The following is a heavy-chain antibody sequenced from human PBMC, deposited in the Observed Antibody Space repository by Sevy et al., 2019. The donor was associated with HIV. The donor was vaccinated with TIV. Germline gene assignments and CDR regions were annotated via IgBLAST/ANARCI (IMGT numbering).Heavy chain of an antibody. CDR2: IYPGDSDT. Sequence: GESLKISCKGSGYSFTSYWIGWVRQMPGKGLEWMGIIYPGDSDTRYSPSFQGQVTISADKSIRTAYLQWSSLKASDTAMYDCARDRVRSSGWYYGAFDIWGQGTMVTVSS. V-gene: IGHV5-51*01. CDR1: GYSFTSYW. CDR3: ARDRVRSSGWYYGAFDI. D-gene: IGHD6-19*01. J-gene: IGHJ3*02.